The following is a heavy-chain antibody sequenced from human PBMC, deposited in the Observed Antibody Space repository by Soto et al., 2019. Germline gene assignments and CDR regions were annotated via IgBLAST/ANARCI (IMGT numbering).Heavy chain of an antibody. CDR3: ARGEPNYDILTAYYSHSYYYGMDV. V-gene: IGHV3-11*06. CDR1: VVTFSNYC. CDR2: IRSSSSYT. Sequence: VGSRILACAASVVTFSNYCMGWVRQAPGNGLEWVGCIRSSSSYTNYADSVKGRFTISRDNAKNSLYLPMNSLRAEDTAVYYCARGEPNYDILTAYYSHSYYYGMDVWGQGTTVTVSS. J-gene: IGHJ6*02. D-gene: IGHD3-9*01.